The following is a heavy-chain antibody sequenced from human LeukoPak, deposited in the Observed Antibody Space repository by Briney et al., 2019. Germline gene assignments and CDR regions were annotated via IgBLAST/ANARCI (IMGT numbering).Heavy chain of an antibody. D-gene: IGHD3-10*01. CDR3: ARDTYGSGSYYNGPYYYGMDV. CDR2: IYYSGST. J-gene: IGHJ6*02. CDR1: GGSISSYY. V-gene: IGHV4-59*01. Sequence: SETLSLTCTVSGGSISSYYWSWIRQPPGEGLEWIGYIYYSGSTNYNPSLKSRVTISVDTSKNQFSLKLSSVTAADTAVYYCARDTYGSGSYYNGPYYYGMDVWGQGTTVTVSS.